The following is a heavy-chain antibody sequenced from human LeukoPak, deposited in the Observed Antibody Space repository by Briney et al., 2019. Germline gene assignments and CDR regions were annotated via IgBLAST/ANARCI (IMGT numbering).Heavy chain of an antibody. CDR2: IYYSGST. CDR3: ARVVVVAATPWFDP. Sequence: SSETLSLTCTVSGGSISSYYWSWIRQPPGKGLEWIGYIYYSGSTNYNPSLKSRVTISVDTSKNQFSLKLGSVTAADTAVHYCARVVVVAATPWFDPWGQGTLVTVSS. V-gene: IGHV4-59*01. J-gene: IGHJ5*02. D-gene: IGHD2-15*01. CDR1: GGSISSYY.